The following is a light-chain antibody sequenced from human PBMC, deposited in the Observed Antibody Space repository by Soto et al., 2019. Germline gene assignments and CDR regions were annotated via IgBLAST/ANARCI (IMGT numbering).Light chain of an antibody. CDR2: YDS. CDR1: NIGGKS. Sequence: SYELTQPPSVSVAPGKTATITCGGNNIGGKSVHWYQQRPGQAPVLVIYYDSVRPPGIPERFSASNSGNTATLTISRVEAGDEADYYCQVWETSDHSYVFGTGTKLTVL. V-gene: IGLV3-21*01. J-gene: IGLJ1*01. CDR3: QVWETSDHSYV.